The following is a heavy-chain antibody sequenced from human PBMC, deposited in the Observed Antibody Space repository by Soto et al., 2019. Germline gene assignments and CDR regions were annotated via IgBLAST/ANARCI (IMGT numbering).Heavy chain of an antibody. Sequence: QVQLVQSGAEVKKPGASVKVSCKASGYTFTGYYMHWVRQAPGQGLEWMGWINPNSGGTNYAQKCQGRVTMTRDTSISKAYMELSRLRSDDTAVYYCARGSPYYDFWSGYFHGDEASKRNFDYWGQGTLVTVSS. CDR2: INPNSGGT. CDR3: ARGSPYYDFWSGYFHGDEASKRNFDY. D-gene: IGHD3-3*01. J-gene: IGHJ4*02. CDR1: GYTFTGYY. V-gene: IGHV1-2*02.